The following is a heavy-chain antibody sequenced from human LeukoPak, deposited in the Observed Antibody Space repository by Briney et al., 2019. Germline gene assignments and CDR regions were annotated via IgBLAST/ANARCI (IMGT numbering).Heavy chain of an antibody. CDR1: GGTFSSYA. CDR3: ARGFGSRVYFDY. V-gene: IGHV1-69*06. D-gene: IGHD3-10*01. CDR2: IIPIFGTA. J-gene: IGHJ4*02. Sequence: ASVKVSCKASGGTFSSYAISWVRQAPGQGLEWMGGIIPIFGTANYAQKFQGRVTITADKSTSTAYMELSSLRPEDTAVYYCARGFGSRVYFDYWGQGTLVTVSS.